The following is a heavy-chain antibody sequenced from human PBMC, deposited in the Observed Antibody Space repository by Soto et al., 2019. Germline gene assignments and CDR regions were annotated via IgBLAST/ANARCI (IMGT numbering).Heavy chain of an antibody. J-gene: IGHJ4*02. V-gene: IGHV3-23*01. Sequence: VRSQRLSCAAFGFTFVSYASSWVRQAPGKGLEWVSSTSASGGTTYYADSVKGRFTISRDNSKNILYLEMNSLGAEDTAVYYCAKAKYSSSWWAVDYWCQGPLVTVSS. D-gene: IGHD6-13*01. CDR3: AKAKYSSSWWAVDY. CDR1: GFTFVSYA. CDR2: TSASGGTT.